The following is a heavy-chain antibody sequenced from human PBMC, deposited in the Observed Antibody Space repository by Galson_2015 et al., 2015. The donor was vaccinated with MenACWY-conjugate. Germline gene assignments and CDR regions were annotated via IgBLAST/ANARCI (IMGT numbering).Heavy chain of an antibody. Sequence: SLRLSCAASGFTFNNYWMHWVRHPPGLGLEWLSYIKADGSFSNYADSVKGRFTISTDNAKNMVYLQMDGLGDEDTAVYFCARDNNWSFNSWGQGTLVTVSS. V-gene: IGHV3-74*01. J-gene: IGHJ4*02. CDR2: IKADGSFS. D-gene: IGHD1-1*01. CDR1: GFTFNNYW. CDR3: ARDNNWSFNS.